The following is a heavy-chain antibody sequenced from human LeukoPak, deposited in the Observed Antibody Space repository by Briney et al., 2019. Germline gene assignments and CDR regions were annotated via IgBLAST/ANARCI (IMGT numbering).Heavy chain of an antibody. J-gene: IGHJ3*01. D-gene: IGHD5-12*01. CDR1: GGSISNSY. Sequence: SETLSLTCTVSGGSISNSYWSWVRQPPGKGLEWIGYIYSSRSTNYNPSLKGRVTMLVNTSKNQVSLRLRSATAADTAIYYCASNSGSDWGSFDLWGQGTLVTVSS. CDR3: ASNSGSDWGSFDL. CDR2: IYSSRST. V-gene: IGHV4-59*01.